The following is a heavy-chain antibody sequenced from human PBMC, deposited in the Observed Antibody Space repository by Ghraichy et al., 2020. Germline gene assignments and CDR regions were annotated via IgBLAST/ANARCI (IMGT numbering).Heavy chain of an antibody. V-gene: IGHV3-53*01. D-gene: IGHD2-15*01. CDR2: IYSGGST. CDR1: GFTVSSNY. J-gene: IGHJ6*02. CDR3: ARSVVAATYYYYGMDV. Sequence: GALRLSCAASGFTVSSNYMSWVRQAPGKGLEWVSVIYSGGSTYYADPVKGRFTISRDNSKNTLYLQMNSLRAEDTAVYYCARSVVAATYYYYGMDVWGQGTTVTVSS.